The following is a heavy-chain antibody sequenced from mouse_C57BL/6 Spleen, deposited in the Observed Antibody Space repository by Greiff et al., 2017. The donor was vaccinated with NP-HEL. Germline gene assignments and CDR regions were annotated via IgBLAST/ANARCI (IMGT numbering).Heavy chain of an antibody. Sequence: VQGVESGPGLVAPSQSLSITCTVSGFSLTSYAISWVRQPPGKGLEWLGVIWPGGGTNYNSALKSRLSISKDNSKSQVFLKMNSLQTDDTARYYCARNGGDFAMDYWGQGTSVTVSS. CDR2: IWPGGGT. J-gene: IGHJ4*01. V-gene: IGHV2-9-1*01. CDR3: ARNGGDFAMDY. CDR1: GFSLTSYA.